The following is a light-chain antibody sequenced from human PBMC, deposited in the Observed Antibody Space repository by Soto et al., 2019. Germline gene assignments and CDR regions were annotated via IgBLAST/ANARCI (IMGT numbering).Light chain of an antibody. CDR2: GAS. J-gene: IGKJ4*01. CDR3: QQYDSSPHT. Sequence: EIVLTQSPGTLSLSPGERATLSCRASQSVSSSYLAWYQQKPGQAPRLLIYGASSRATGIPDRFSGSGSGTDFILTISRLEPEDFAVYYCQQYDSSPHTFGGGTKVEIK. V-gene: IGKV3-20*01. CDR1: QSVSSSY.